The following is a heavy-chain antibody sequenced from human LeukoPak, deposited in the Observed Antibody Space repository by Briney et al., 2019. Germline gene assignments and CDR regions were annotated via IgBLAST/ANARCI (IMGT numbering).Heavy chain of an antibody. CDR3: ARVTVGIGIVGATYWFDP. V-gene: IGHV4-59*01. CDR1: GGSISSYY. J-gene: IGHJ5*02. Sequence: PSETLSLTCTVSGGSISSYYWSWIRQPPGKGLEWIGYIYYSGSTNYNPSLKSRVTISVDTSKNQFSLKLSSVTAADTAVYYCARVTVGIGIVGATYWFDPWGQGTLVTVSS. D-gene: IGHD1-26*01. CDR2: IYYSGST.